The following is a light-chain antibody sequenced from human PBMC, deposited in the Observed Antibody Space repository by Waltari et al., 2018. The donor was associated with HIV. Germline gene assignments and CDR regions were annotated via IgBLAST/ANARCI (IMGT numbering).Light chain of an antibody. CDR2: QDT. CDR3: QAWDNSTAV. CDR1: KLGDKY. Sequence: SYELTQPPSVSVSPGLTASITCSGDKLGDKYACWYQQKPGQSPVVVIYQDTKRPPGIPGRFSGSNSGNTATLTLSGTQAVDEADYYCQAWDNSTAVFGGGTQLTVL. J-gene: IGLJ2*01. V-gene: IGLV3-1*01.